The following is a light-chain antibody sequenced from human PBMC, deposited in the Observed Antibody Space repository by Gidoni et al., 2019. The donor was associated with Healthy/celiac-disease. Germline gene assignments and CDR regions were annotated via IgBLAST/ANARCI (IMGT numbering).Light chain of an antibody. Sequence: EIVLTQSPATLSLSPGERATLSCRASQSVSSYLAWYQQKPGQAPRLLIYDASNRVTGIPPRCSGSGSGTDFTLTISSLEPEDFAVYYCQHRSNWPLTFGGGTKVEIK. CDR1: QSVSSY. CDR3: QHRSNWPLT. V-gene: IGKV3-11*01. CDR2: DAS. J-gene: IGKJ4*01.